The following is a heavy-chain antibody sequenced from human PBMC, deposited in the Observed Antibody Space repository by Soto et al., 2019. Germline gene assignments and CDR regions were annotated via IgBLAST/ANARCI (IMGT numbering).Heavy chain of an antibody. D-gene: IGHD3-16*02. Sequence: PGGSLRLSCAASGFTFSNAWMSWVRQAPGKGLEWVGRIKSKTDGGTTDYAAPVKGRFTISRDDSKNTLYLQMNSLKTEDTAVYYCTTTGVDGYDYVWGSYRNVDYWGQGTLVT. J-gene: IGHJ4*02. CDR1: GFTFSNAW. V-gene: IGHV3-15*01. CDR3: TTTGVDGYDYVWGSYRNVDY. CDR2: IKSKTDGGTT.